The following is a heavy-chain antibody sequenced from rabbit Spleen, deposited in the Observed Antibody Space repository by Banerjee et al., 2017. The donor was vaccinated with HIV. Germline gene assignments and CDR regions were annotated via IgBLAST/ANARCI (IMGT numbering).Heavy chain of an antibody. Sequence: QLKETGGGLVQPEGSLKLSCKASGFTLNSYYMNWVRQAPGKGLEWIGYIDPLFGIRNYANSVKGRFTISRENAQNTVFLQMTSLTAADTATYFCARDGTGGSYFALWGPGTLVTVS. CDR2: IDPLFGIR. V-gene: IGHV1S7*01. CDR3: ARDGTGGSYFAL. CDR1: GFTLNSYY. D-gene: IGHD8-1*01. J-gene: IGHJ6*01.